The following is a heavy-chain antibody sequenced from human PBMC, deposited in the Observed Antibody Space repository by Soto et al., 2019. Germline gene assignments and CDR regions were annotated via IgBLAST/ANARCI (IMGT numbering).Heavy chain of an antibody. CDR3: VRGTNGWRGMDY. CDR1: GLTFSSYP. J-gene: IGHJ4*02. V-gene: IGHV3-74*01. CDR2: DTEDGSGT. Sequence: LRLSCATSGLTFSSYPIHWFRQPPGKGPVRVSRDTEDGSGTTYADSVKGRFTVTRDNAKNTMYLQLSGLGAEDSAVYHCVRGTNGWRGMDYWGQGTLVTVSS. D-gene: IGHD2-8*01.